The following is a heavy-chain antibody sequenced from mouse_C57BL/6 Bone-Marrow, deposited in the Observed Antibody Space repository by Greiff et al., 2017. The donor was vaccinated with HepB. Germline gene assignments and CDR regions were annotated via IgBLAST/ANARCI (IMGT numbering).Heavy chain of an antibody. CDR1: GYTFTSYW. V-gene: IGHV1-59*01. CDR2: IDPSDSYT. D-gene: IGHD1-1*01. Sequence: QVQLKQPGAELVRPGTSVKLSCKASGYTFTSYWMHWVKQRPGQGLEWIGVIDPSDSYTNYNQKFKGKATLTVDTSSSTAYMQLSSLTSEDSAVYYCATPSYYYGSSRFAYWGQGTLVTVSA. CDR3: ATPSYYYGSSRFAY. J-gene: IGHJ3*01.